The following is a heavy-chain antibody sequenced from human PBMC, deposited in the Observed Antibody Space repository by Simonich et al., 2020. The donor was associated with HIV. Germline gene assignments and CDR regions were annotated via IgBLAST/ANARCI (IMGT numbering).Heavy chain of an antibody. D-gene: IGHD2-2*01. CDR3: ARDGRKGSSTSCSDY. Sequence: EVQLVESGGGLVKPGGSLRLSCAASGFTFSSYSMNWVRQAPGKGLEWVSSISSSSSYIYYADSVKGRFTITRDKAKNALYLQMNSVRAEDTAVYYCARDGRKGSSTSCSDYWGQGTLVTVSS. CDR1: GFTFSSYS. J-gene: IGHJ4*02. V-gene: IGHV3-21*01. CDR2: ISSSSSYI.